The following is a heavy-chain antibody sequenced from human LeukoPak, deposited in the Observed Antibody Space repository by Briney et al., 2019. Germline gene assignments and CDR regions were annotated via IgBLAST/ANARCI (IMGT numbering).Heavy chain of an antibody. CDR3: ASGYCSGGSCYSYYYGMDV. CDR1: LGSISSGGYY. J-gene: IGHJ6*02. D-gene: IGHD2-15*01. V-gene: IGHV4-31*03. Sequence: PSEALSLTCTVSLGSISSGGYYWSWIRQHPGKGLEWIGYIHYSGSTYYNPSLKSRVTISVDTSKNQFSLKLSSVTAADTAVYYCASGYCSGGSCYSYYYGMDVWGQGTTVTVPS. CDR2: IHYSGST.